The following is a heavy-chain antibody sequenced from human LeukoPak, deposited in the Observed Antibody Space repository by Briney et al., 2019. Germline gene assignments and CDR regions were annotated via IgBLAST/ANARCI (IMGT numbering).Heavy chain of an antibody. J-gene: IGHJ4*02. D-gene: IGHD2-8*01. Sequence: ASVKVSCKASGYTFTSYGISWVRQAPGQGLEWMGGIIPIFGTANYAQKFQGRVTITADKSTSTAYMELSSLRSEDTAVYYCARDRNGVLLTDYWGQGTLVTVSS. CDR1: GYTFTSYG. V-gene: IGHV1-69*06. CDR3: ARDRNGVLLTDY. CDR2: IIPIFGTA.